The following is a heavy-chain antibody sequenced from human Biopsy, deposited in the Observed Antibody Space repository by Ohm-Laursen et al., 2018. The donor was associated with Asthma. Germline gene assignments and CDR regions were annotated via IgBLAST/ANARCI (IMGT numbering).Heavy chain of an antibody. CDR3: AKAERYFDWSWFDH. CDR2: ISGSGGSR. Sequence: GSLRLSCTASGFTFSSYAMSWVRQAPGQGLEWVSAISGSGGSRYYSDSVKGRFTISRANSKNTLYLQMNSLRAEDTAVYYCAKAERYFDWSWFDHWGQGTLVTVSS. CDR1: GFTFSSYA. J-gene: IGHJ5*02. V-gene: IGHV3-23*01. D-gene: IGHD3-9*01.